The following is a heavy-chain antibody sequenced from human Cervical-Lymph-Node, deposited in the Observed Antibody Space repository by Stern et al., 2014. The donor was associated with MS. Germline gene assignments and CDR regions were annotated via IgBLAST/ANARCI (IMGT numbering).Heavy chain of an antibody. CDR3: ARSAFSKYTTGWYFYGMDV. J-gene: IGHJ6*02. D-gene: IGHD6-19*01. V-gene: IGHV3-33*01. CDR2: TWYAGSND. Sequence: VQLVQSGGGVVQPGRSLRLSCAASGFTFSNFGIHWVRRAPVKGLEWSAATWYAGSNDYYADSAKGRFTISRDNSKSTLYLQMSSLRAEDTAVYYCARSAFSKYTTGWYFYGMDVWGLGTTVAVSS. CDR1: GFTFSNFG.